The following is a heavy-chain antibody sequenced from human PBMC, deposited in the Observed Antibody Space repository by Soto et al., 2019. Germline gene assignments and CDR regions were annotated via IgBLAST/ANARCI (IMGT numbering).Heavy chain of an antibody. CDR2: INPNSGGT. V-gene: IGHV1-2*02. D-gene: IGHD2-15*01. J-gene: IGHJ4*02. CDR3: ARGGPVVVAATRYFDY. CDR1: GYTFTGYY. Sequence: QVQLVQSGAEVKKPGASVKVSCKASGYTFTGYYMHWVRQAPGQGLEWMGCINPNSGGTNYAQKFQGRVTMTRDTSISTAYMELSRLGSDDTAVYYCARGGPVVVAATRYFDYWGQGTLVTVSS.